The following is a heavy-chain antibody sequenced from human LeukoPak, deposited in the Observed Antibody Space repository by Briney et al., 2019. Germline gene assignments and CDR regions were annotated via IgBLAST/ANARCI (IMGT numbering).Heavy chain of an antibody. CDR1: GFTFSSCA. V-gene: IGHV3-23*01. Sequence: GGSLRLSCAASGFTFSSCAMTWVRQAPGKGLEWVSVISGGGGTTYYADSVKGRFTISRDNSENTLYLQMNSLRAEDTAVYYCAKGYSGSYLDYWGQGTLVTVS. J-gene: IGHJ4*02. CDR3: AKGYSGSYLDY. CDR2: ISGGGGTT. D-gene: IGHD1-26*01.